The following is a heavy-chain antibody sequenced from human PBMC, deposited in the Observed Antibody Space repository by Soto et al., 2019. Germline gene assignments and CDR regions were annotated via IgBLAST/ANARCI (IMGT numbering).Heavy chain of an antibody. D-gene: IGHD6-13*01. CDR2: IYYSGST. V-gene: IGHV4-39*01. CDR3: ARHRDSSSWYSYYYYGMDV. Sequence: SETLSLTCTVSGGSISSSSYYWGWIRQPPGKGLEWIGSIYYSGSTYYNPSLKSRVTISVDTSKNQFSLKLSSVTAADTAVYYCARHRDSSSWYSYYYYGMDVWGQATTVTVSS. J-gene: IGHJ6*02. CDR1: GGSISSSSYY.